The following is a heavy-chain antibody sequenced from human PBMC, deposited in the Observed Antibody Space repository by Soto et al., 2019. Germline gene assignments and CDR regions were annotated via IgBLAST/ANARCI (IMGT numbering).Heavy chain of an antibody. D-gene: IGHD1-1*01. V-gene: IGHV1-58*02. CDR3: AATTHDAFDI. CDR2: IVVGSGNT. Sequence: SVKVSCKASGYTFTSYYMHWVRQAPGQGLEWIGWIVVGSGNTNYAQKFQERVTITRDMSTSTAYMELSSLRSEDTAVYYCAATTHDAFDIWGQGTMVTVSS. J-gene: IGHJ3*02. CDR1: GYTFTSYY.